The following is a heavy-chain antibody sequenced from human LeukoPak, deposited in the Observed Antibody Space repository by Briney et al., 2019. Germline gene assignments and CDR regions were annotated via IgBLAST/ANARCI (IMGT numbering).Heavy chain of an antibody. Sequence: GGSLRLSCAASGFTFDDYTMHWVRQAPGKGLEWVSLVTWDGGSTYYADSVKGRFTISRDHRKNSLYLQMNSLRTEDTGLYYCSRGDNYYFDYWGQGTLVTVSS. D-gene: IGHD5-24*01. CDR1: GFTFDDYT. CDR3: SRGDNYYFDY. CDR2: VTWDGGST. V-gene: IGHV3-43*01. J-gene: IGHJ4*02.